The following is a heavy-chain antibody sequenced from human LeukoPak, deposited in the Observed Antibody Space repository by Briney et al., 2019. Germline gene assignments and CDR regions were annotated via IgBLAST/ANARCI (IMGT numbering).Heavy chain of an antibody. CDR3: AKGSSSSGWYGVDDY. D-gene: IGHD6-19*01. J-gene: IGHJ4*02. V-gene: IGHV3-30*18. CDR2: ISYDGSNK. Sequence: GGSLRLSCAASGFTFTQYGMHWVRQAPGRGLEWVAVISYDGSNKYYADSVKGRFTISRDNSKNTLYLQMNSLRAEDTAVYYCAKGSSSSGWYGVDDYWGQGTLVTVSS. CDR1: GFTFTQYG.